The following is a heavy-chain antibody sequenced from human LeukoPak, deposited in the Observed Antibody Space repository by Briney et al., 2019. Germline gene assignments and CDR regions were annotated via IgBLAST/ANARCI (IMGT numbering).Heavy chain of an antibody. J-gene: IGHJ6*02. Sequence: AVKVSCKTSGGTFRSYGLNWVRQAPGQGLEWMGGFIIFLGTPKYAQNLQGRVTITAAESTSTGYMELSSLRYEDTAVYYCARGLYCSSSTSCYDYGMDVWGQGTTVTVSS. V-gene: IGHV1-69*13. CDR3: ARGLYCSSSTSCYDYGMDV. D-gene: IGHD2-2*01. CDR1: GGTFRSYG. CDR2: FIIFLGTP.